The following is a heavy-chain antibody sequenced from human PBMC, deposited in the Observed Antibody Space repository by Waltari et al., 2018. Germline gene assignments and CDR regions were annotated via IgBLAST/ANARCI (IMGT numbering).Heavy chain of an antibody. J-gene: IGHJ4*02. CDR1: GGPISRGDYY. D-gene: IGHD3-3*01. CDR2: IYTSGST. Sequence: QVQLQESGPGLVKPSQTLSLTCTVSGGPISRGDYYWSWIRQPAGKGLEWIGRIYTSGSTNYNPSLKSRVTISVDTSKNQFSLKLSSVTAADTAVYYCARDERYDFWSGYFDYWGQGTLVTVSS. V-gene: IGHV4-61*02. CDR3: ARDERYDFWSGYFDY.